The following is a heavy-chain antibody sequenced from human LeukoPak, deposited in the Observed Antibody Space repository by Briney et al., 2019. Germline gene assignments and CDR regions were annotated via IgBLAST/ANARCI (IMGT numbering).Heavy chain of an antibody. CDR2: ISGSGGST. Sequence: GGSLRLSCAASGFSFSSYAMSWVRQAPGKGLEWVSVISGSGGSTYYADSVKGRFTISRDISKNTLYLQMNSLRSEDTAVYYCAKDNYPHWFDAWGQGTLVTVSS. V-gene: IGHV3-23*01. J-gene: IGHJ5*02. CDR1: GFSFSSYA. CDR3: AKDNYPHWFDA. D-gene: IGHD5-24*01.